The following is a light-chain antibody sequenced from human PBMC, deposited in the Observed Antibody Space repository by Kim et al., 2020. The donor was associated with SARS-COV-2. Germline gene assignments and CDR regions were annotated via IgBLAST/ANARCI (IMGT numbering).Light chain of an antibody. CDR1: KLGDKY. J-gene: IGLJ1*01. Sequence: GAPSKTASNTCCGDKLGDKYISWYQKKPGQPPVLVIYQDKKRPSGIPERFSGSNSGHTATLTISGTQAMDEADYYCQAWDSSTGVFGTGTKVTVL. CDR3: QAWDSSTGV. V-gene: IGLV3-1*01. CDR2: QDK.